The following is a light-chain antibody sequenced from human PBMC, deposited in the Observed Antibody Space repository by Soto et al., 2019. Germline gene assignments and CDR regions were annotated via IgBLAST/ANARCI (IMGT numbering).Light chain of an antibody. CDR1: SSDVGGYNY. V-gene: IGLV2-14*01. CDR2: EVS. Sequence: QSALTQPASVSGSPGQSITISCTGTSSDVGGYNYVSWYQQFPGKAPKLMIYEVSNRPSGVSDRFSGYKSGNTASLTISGLQAEDEANYYCSSYTTSNTLVFGGGTKLTVL. J-gene: IGLJ3*02. CDR3: SSYTTSNTLV.